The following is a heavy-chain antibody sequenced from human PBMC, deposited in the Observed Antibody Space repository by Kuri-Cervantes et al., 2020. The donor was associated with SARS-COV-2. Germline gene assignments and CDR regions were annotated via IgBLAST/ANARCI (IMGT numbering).Heavy chain of an antibody. Sequence: GGSLRLSCVASGFTVTRYTMNWVRQAPGKALEWVSSISGSGSYIYYADSVKGRVTISRESGKNSLFLHMNSLRGDDTAVYYCARVAGEGPIYYYYMDVWGKGTTVTVSS. J-gene: IGHJ6*03. CDR2: ISGSGSYI. CDR3: ARVAGEGPIYYYYMDV. D-gene: IGHD2-21*01. CDR1: GFTVTRYT. V-gene: IGHV3-21*04.